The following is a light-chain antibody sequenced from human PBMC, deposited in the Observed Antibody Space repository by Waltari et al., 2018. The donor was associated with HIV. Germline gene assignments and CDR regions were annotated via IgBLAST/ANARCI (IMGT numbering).Light chain of an antibody. J-gene: IGLJ1*01. CDR2: DNT. CDR1: GSNIGAGFD. V-gene: IGLV1-40*01. CDR3: LSYDRSLRFV. Sequence: QSVLTQPPSVSGAPGQRVTISCAGSGSNIGAGFDVHWYQQIPGTVTKLLIYDNTNRPSGVPARFSGAKSGTSASLAITGLQAEDEATYYCLSYDRSLRFVFGSGTKVSVL.